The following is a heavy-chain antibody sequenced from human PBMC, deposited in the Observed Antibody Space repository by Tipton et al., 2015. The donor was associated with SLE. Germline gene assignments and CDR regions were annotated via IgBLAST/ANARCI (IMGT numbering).Heavy chain of an antibody. CDR2: IYHSGST. Sequence: TLSLTCAVSGYSISSGYYWGWIRQPPGKGLEWIGSIYHSGSTNYNPSLKSRVTISVDTSKNQFSLKLSSVTAADTAVYYCARDLGSTSLGYWGQGTLVTVSS. CDR1: GYSISSGYY. CDR3: ARDLGSTSLGY. D-gene: IGHD2-2*01. J-gene: IGHJ4*02. V-gene: IGHV4-38-2*02.